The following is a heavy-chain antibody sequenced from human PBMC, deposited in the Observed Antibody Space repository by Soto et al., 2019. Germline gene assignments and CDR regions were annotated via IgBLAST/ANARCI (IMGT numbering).Heavy chain of an antibody. D-gene: IGHD1-20*01. Sequence: APVEVSCKDSGYTLNSYAMQRVRQAPGQRLEWMGWINAGNGNTKYSQKLQGRVTITRDTSASTAYMELSSLRSEDTAVYYCARERYFAFDIWGQGTMDTFSS. CDR2: INAGNGNT. J-gene: IGHJ3*02. CDR1: GYTLNSYA. CDR3: ARERYFAFDI. V-gene: IGHV1-3*01.